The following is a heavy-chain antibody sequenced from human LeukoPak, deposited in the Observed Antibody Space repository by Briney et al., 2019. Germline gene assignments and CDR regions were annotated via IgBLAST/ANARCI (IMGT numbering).Heavy chain of an antibody. CDR3: ARGAAVVGAGGSWFDP. Sequence: ASVKVSCKASRYTFTNFGLSWVRQAPGQGLEWMGWISAYNGDTYYAQRFHGRVTMTTDTSTSTAYMELNRLRSDDTAVYYCARGAAVVGAGGSWFDPWGQGTLVTVSS. D-gene: IGHD6-19*01. CDR2: ISAYNGDT. CDR1: RYTFTNFG. V-gene: IGHV1-18*01. J-gene: IGHJ5*02.